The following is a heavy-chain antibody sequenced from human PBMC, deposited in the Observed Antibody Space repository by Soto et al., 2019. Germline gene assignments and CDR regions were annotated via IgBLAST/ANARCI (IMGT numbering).Heavy chain of an antibody. J-gene: IGHJ4*02. CDR3: ARVGVVNPTYLLEYYFDS. Sequence: SETLSLTCTVSGGSISSSSYYWGWIRQPPGKGLEWIGSIYYSGSTYYNPSLKSRVTISVDTSKNQFSLKLNSVTAADTAVYYCARVGVVNPTYLLEYYFDSWGQGTLVTVSS. V-gene: IGHV4-39*07. CDR2: IYYSGST. CDR1: GGSISSSSYY. D-gene: IGHD3-3*01.